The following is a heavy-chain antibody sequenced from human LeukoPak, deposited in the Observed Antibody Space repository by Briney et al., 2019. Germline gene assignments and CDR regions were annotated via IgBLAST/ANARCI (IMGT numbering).Heavy chain of an antibody. CDR2: ISAYNGNT. CDR1: GYTFTSYG. CDR3: ARDWGSRDTAMGIPLDY. D-gene: IGHD5-18*01. J-gene: IGHJ4*02. V-gene: IGHV1-18*01. Sequence: ASVKVSCKASGYTFTSYGISWVRQAPGQGLEWMGWISAYNGNTNYAQKLQGRVTMTTDTSTSTAYMELRSLRSDDTAVYYCARDWGSRDTAMGIPLDYWGQGTLVTVSS.